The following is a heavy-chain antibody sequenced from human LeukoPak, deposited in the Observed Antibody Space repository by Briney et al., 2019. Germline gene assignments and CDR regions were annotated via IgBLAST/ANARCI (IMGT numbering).Heavy chain of an antibody. CDR2: INPNSGGT. D-gene: IGHD2-2*01. CDR1: GYTFTSYY. Sequence: GASVKVSCKASGYTFTSYYMHWVRQAPGQGLEWMGWINPNSGGTNYAQKFQGRVSMTRDTSISTAYMELSRLRSDDTAVYYCAREKVPAATDYYYYYMDVWGKGTTVTVSS. J-gene: IGHJ6*03. CDR3: AREKVPAATDYYYYYMDV. V-gene: IGHV1-2*02.